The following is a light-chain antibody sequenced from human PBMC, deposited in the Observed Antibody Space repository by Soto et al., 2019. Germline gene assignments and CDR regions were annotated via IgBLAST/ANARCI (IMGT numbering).Light chain of an antibody. J-gene: IGKJ2*01. CDR3: QQYNDFRYT. CDR2: KAS. CDR1: QSVSDW. V-gene: IGKV1-5*03. Sequence: DIQMTQSPSIVSASVGDRVTITCRASQSVSDWLAWYQQKPGKAPKVLIYKASSLEGGVPSRFSGSGYGTEFTLTISSLQPDDFATYYCQQYNDFRYTFGQGTKVEI.